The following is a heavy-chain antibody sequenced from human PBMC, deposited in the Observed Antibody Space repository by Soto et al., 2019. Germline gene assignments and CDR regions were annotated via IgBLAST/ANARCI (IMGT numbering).Heavy chain of an antibody. CDR1: GYSFTSYW. V-gene: IGHV5-51*01. D-gene: IGHD2-2*01. CDR2: IYPGDSDT. J-gene: IGHJ4*02. CDR3: ARHQTAYQPLLSSYDY. Sequence: PGESLKISCKGSGYSFTSYWIGWVRQVPGKGLEWMGIIYPGDSDTRYSPSFQGHVTISVDKSINTAYLQWGSLEASDTAMYYCARHQTAYQPLLSSYDYWGQGTLVTVSS.